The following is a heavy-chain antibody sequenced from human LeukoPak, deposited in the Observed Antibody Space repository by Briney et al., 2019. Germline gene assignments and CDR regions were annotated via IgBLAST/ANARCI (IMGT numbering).Heavy chain of an antibody. J-gene: IGHJ4*02. CDR3: ARGSSDVLTGYYHF. Sequence: ASMKVSCKTSGYTFNDYYVHWVRQAPGQGLEWMGWINPNSGRTNYAPKFQGRVTLTTDTSISTAYMELSGLISGDTALYYCARGSSDVLTGYYHFWGQGTLVTVSS. V-gene: IGHV1-2*02. CDR2: INPNSGRT. CDR1: GYTFNDYY. D-gene: IGHD3-9*01.